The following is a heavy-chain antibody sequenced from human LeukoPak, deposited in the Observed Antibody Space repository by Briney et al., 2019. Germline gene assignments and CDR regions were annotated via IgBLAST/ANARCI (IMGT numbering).Heavy chain of an antibody. CDR1: GGSISSYY. J-gene: IGHJ6*03. Sequence: SETLSLTCTVSGGSISSYYWSWIRQPPGKGLEWIGYIYYSGSTNYNPSLKSRVTISVDTSKNQFSLELSSVTAADTAVYYCARDIAVAGTLGYYYYLDVWGKGTTVTISS. CDR2: IYYSGST. D-gene: IGHD6-19*01. V-gene: IGHV4-59*01. CDR3: ARDIAVAGTLGYYYYLDV.